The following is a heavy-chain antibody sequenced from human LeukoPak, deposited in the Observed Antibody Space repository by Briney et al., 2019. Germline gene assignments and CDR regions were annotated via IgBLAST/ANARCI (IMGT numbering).Heavy chain of an antibody. J-gene: IGHJ6*02. CDR3: AKDMGFWSGYYYYDMDV. CDR1: GFTFSSYG. D-gene: IGHD3-3*01. V-gene: IGHV3-30*18. CDR2: ISYDGSNK. Sequence: GGSLRLSCAASGFTFSSYGMHWVRQAPGKGLEWVAVISYDGSNKYYADSVKGRFTISRDNSKNTLYLQMNSLRAEDTAVYYCAKDMGFWSGYYYYDMDVWGQGTTVTVSS.